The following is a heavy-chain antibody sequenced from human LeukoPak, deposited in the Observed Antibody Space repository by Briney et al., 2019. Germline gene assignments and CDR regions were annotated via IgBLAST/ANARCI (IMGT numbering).Heavy chain of an antibody. CDR1: GYTFSGYY. J-gene: IGHJ4*02. CDR2: INPNSGGT. CDR3: ARAPLGLPFDY. V-gene: IGHV1-2*02. Sequence: ASVKVSCKASGYTFSGYYMHWVRQAPGQGLEWMAWINPNSGGTNYAQKFQGRVTMTRDTSISTAYMELSRLTSDDTAVYYCARAPLGLPFDYWGQGSLVTVSS.